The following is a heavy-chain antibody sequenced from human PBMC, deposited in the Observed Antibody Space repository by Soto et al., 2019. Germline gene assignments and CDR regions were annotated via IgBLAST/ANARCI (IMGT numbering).Heavy chain of an antibody. Sequence: PGGSLRLSCAASGFTFSSYGMHWVRQAPGKGLEWVAVISYDGSNKYYADSVKGRFTISRDNSKNTLYLQMNSLRAEDTAVYYCAKETYYYDRSLDYWGQGTLVTVSS. V-gene: IGHV3-30*18. J-gene: IGHJ4*02. CDR3: AKETYYYDRSLDY. D-gene: IGHD3-22*01. CDR1: GFTFSSYG. CDR2: ISYDGSNK.